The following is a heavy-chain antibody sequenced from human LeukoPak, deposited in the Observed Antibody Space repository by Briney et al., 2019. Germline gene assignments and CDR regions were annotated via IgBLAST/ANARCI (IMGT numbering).Heavy chain of an antibody. CDR3: ARDRGWGAFNA. CDR1: GDSISGGYY. CDR2: IYFTGTT. V-gene: IGHV4-4*07. Sequence: SETLSPTCTVAGDSISGGYYWDWIRQPAGKGLEWIGRIYFTGTTNYNPSLKSRVTMTVEPSKSQFSLKLTSVTAADTAVYYCARDRGWGAFNAWGQGTRVTVSP. J-gene: IGHJ3*01. D-gene: IGHD3-10*01.